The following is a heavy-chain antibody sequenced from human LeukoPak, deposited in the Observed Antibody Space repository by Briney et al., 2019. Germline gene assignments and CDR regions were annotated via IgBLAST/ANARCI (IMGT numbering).Heavy chain of an antibody. J-gene: IGHJ4*02. CDR3: AKDNYYYDSSGYYLGFDY. CDR2: ISGSGGST. D-gene: IGHD3-22*01. CDR1: GFTFSSYE. V-gene: IGHV3-23*01. Sequence: QPGGSLRLSCAASGFTFSSYEMNWVRQAPGKGLEWVSAISGSGGSTYYADSVKGRFTISRDNSKNTLYLQMNSLRAEDTAVYYCAKDNYYYDSSGYYLGFDYWGQGTLVTVSS.